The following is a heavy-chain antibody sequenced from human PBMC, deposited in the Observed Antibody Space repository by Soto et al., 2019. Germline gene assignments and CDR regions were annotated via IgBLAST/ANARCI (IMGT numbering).Heavy chain of an antibody. CDR1: GGSISSGGYS. CDR2: IYHSGST. CDR3: AENVDTAMVLDY. J-gene: IGHJ4*02. V-gene: IGHV4-30-2*01. D-gene: IGHD5-18*01. Sequence: SETLSLTCAVSGGSISSGGYSWSWIRQPPGKGLEWIGYIYHSGSTYYNPSLKSRVTISVDRSKNQFSLKLSSVTAADTAVYYCAENVDTAMVLDYWGQGTLVTVSS.